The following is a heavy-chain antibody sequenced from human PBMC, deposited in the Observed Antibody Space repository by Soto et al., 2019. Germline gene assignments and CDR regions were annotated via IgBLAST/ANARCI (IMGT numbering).Heavy chain of an antibody. CDR2: IIPIFGTP. D-gene: IGHD6-19*01. V-gene: IGHV1-69*12. Sequence: QVQLVQSGAEVKKPGSSVKVSCKTSGGTFSSYAISWVRQAPGQGLEWMGGIIPIFGTPNYAQKSQGRVTITADESTSTVYMELSSLRSEDTAVYYCAREDRSGWSGRFDPWGQGTLVTVSS. J-gene: IGHJ5*02. CDR1: GGTFSSYA. CDR3: AREDRSGWSGRFDP.